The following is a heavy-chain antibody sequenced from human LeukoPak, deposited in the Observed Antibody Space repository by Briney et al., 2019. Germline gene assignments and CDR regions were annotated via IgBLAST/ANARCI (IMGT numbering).Heavy chain of an antibody. Sequence: PGGSLRLSCAASGFTFSDYYMSWIRQAPGKGLEWRSYISKNGKTIYYADSVKGRFTISRDNAKKSVYLQMNSLRAEDTAVYYCATTGLLGDIPWGQGTLVTVSS. J-gene: IGHJ5*02. D-gene: IGHD2-21*01. V-gene: IGHV3-11*01. CDR2: ISKNGKTI. CDR3: ATTGLLGDIP. CDR1: GFTFSDYY.